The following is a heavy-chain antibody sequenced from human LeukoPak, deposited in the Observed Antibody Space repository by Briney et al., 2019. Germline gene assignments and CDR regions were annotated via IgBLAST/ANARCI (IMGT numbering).Heavy chain of an antibody. J-gene: IGHJ5*02. D-gene: IGHD3-9*01. CDR1: GYTFTSYG. CDR3: AGGKKYYDILTGYTSYNWFDP. CDR2: ISAYNGNT. Sequence: ASVKVSCKASGYTFTSYGISWVRQAPGQGLEWMGWISAYNGNTNYAQKLQGRVTMTRNTSISTAYMELSSLRSEDTAVYYCAGGKKYYDILTGYTSYNWFDPWGQGTLVTVSS. V-gene: IGHV1-18*01.